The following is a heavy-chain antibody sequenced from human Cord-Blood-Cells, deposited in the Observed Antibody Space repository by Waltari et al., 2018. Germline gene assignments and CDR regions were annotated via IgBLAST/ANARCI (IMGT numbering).Heavy chain of an antibody. CDR3: ARSDGSSWFDY. J-gene: IGHJ4*02. CDR1: GGTFSSYS. Sequence: QVQLVQSGAEATKPGSSVKVSCTASGGTFSSYSNSWVRQAPGQGLEWMGGIIPILGIANYAQKFQGRVTITADESTSTAYMELSSLRSEDTAVYYCARSDGSSWFDYWGQGTLVTVSS. V-gene: IGHV1-69*04. D-gene: IGHD6-13*01. CDR2: IIPILGIA.